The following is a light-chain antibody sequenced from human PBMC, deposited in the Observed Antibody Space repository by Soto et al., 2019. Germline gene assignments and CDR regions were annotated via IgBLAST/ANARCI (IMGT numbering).Light chain of an antibody. CDR3: SSYTTSNTRQIV. V-gene: IGLV2-14*03. CDR2: DVS. Sequence: QSALTQPASVSGSPGQSITSSCTGTSSDVGGYNYVSWYQHHPGKAHKLMIYDVSNRPSGVSNRFSGSKSGNTASLTISGLQPEDEADYYCSSYTTSNTRQIVFGTGTKLTVL. J-gene: IGLJ1*01. CDR1: SSDVGGYNY.